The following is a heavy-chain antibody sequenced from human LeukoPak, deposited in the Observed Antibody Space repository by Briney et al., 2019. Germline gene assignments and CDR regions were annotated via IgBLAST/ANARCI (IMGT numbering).Heavy chain of an antibody. CDR2: ISYDGSNK. CDR1: GFTFSSYG. J-gene: IGHJ4*01. CDR3: AGGVAGSYSFDY. V-gene: IGHV3-30*03. Sequence: GRSLRLSCAASGFTFSSYGMHWVRQAPGKGLEWVAVISYDGSNKYYADSVKGRFTISRDNSKNTLYLQMNSLRAEDTAVYYCAGGVAGSYSFDYWAKEPWSPSPQ. D-gene: IGHD6-19*01.